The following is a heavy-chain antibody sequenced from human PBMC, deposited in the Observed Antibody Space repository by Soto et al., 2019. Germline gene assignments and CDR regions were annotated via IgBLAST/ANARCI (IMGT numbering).Heavy chain of an antibody. D-gene: IGHD1-1*01. CDR3: ARDRKIGTRVTFDY. V-gene: IGHV1-18*01. CDR1: GYTFTSYG. Sequence: QVQLVQSGAEVKKPGASVKVSCKASGYTFTSYGINWVRQAPGQGLEWRGWISAYNGNKNTNHEQKLQGRVTMTTDTSTSTASMELRSLRSDDTAVYYCARDRKIGTRVTFDYWCQGALVTVSS. CDR2: ISAYNGNKNT. J-gene: IGHJ4*02.